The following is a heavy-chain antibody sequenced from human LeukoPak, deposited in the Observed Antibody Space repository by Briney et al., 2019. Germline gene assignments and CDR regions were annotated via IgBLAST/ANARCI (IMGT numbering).Heavy chain of an antibody. CDR3: AKDRSVGQLVPLAFDP. V-gene: IGHV3-23*01. CDR1: GFTFSSYA. Sequence: GGSLRLSCAASGFTFSSYAMSWVRQAPGKGLEWVSAISGSGGSTYYADSVKGRFTISRDNSKNTLYLQMSSLRAEDTAVYYCAKDRSVGQLVPLAFDPWGQGTLVTVSS. J-gene: IGHJ5*02. CDR2: ISGSGGST. D-gene: IGHD6-6*01.